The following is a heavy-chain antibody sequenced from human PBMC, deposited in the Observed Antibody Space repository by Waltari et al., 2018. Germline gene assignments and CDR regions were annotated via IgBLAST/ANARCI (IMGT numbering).Heavy chain of an antibody. J-gene: IGHJ6*02. D-gene: IGHD4-17*01. CDR2: ISAYNGNT. Sequence: QVQLVQSGAEVKKPGASVKVSCKASGYTFTSYGISWVRQAPGQGLEWMGWISAYNGNTNYAQKLQGRVTMTTDTSTRTAYMELRSLRSDDTAVYYCARDGDYGDIYYYGMDVWGQGTTVTVSS. CDR1: GYTFTSYG. V-gene: IGHV1-18*01. CDR3: ARDGDYGDIYYYGMDV.